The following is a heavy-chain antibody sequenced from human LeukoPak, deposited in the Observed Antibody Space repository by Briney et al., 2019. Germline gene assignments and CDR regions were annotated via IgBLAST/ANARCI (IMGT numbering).Heavy chain of an antibody. CDR3: ARDPPHGMDV. J-gene: IGHJ6*02. CDR2: ISSTSSTI. Sequence: GGSLRLSCAVSGFTFSSYAMNWVRQAPGKGLEWVSYISSTSSTIYYADSMKGRFTISRDNAKSSLYLQMNSLRAEDTAVYYCARDPPHGMDVWGQGTTVTVSS. CDR1: GFTFSSYA. V-gene: IGHV3-48*01.